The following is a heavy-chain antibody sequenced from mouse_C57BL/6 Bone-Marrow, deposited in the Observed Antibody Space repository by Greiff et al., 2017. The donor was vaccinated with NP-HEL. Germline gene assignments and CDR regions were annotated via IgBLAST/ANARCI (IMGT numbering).Heavy chain of an antibody. CDR3: ARGEGCAMDY. CDR1: GYTFTSYW. CDR2: IDPSDSYT. J-gene: IGHJ4*01. V-gene: IGHV1-69*01. Sequence: QVQLQQPGAELVMPGASVKLSCKASGYTFTSYWMHWVKQRPGQGLEWIGEIDPSDSYTNYNQKFKGKSTLTVDKSSSTAYMQLSSLTSEDSAVYYCARGEGCAMDYWGQGTSVTVSS.